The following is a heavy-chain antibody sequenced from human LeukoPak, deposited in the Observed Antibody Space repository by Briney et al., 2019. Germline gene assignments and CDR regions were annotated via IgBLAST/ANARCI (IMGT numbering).Heavy chain of an antibody. CDR2: INSDGSST. Sequence: PGGSLRLSCAASGFTFSSYWMHWVRQAPGKGLVWVSRINSDGSSTSYADSVKGRFTTSRDNAKNTLYLQMNSLRAEDTAVYYCARYDFWSGYYYFDYWGQGTLVTVSS. CDR3: ARYDFWSGYYYFDY. V-gene: IGHV3-74*01. D-gene: IGHD3-3*01. CDR1: GFTFSSYW. J-gene: IGHJ4*02.